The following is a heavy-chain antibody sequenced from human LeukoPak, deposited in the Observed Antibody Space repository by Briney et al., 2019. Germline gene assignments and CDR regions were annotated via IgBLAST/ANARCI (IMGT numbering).Heavy chain of an antibody. V-gene: IGHV1-69*13. CDR3: ARDYKGGSSGLFYYYYYMDV. Sequence: ASVKVSCKASGGTFSSYAISWVRQAPGQGLEWMGGIIPIFGTANYAQKFQGRVTITADESTSTAFMELSSLRTEDTAVYYCARDYKGGSSGLFYYYYYMDVWGKGTTVTVSS. J-gene: IGHJ6*03. CDR1: GGTFSSYA. CDR2: IIPIFGTA. D-gene: IGHD1-26*01.